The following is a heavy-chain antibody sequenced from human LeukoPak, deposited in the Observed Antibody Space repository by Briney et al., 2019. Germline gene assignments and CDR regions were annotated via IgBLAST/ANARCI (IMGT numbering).Heavy chain of an antibody. CDR2: ISSSSSYI. J-gene: IGHJ4*02. D-gene: IGHD2-15*01. CDR1: GCTFSSYS. CDR3: ARGRYCSGGSCYGFAALDY. V-gene: IGHV3-21*01. Sequence: GGSLRLSCAASGCTFSSYSMNWVRQAPGKGLEWVSSISSSSSYIYYADSVKGRFTISRDNAKNSLYLQMNSLRAEDTAVYYCARGRYCSGGSCYGFAALDYWGQGTLVTVSS.